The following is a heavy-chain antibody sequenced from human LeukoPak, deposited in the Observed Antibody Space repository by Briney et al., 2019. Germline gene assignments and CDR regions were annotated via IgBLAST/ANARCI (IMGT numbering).Heavy chain of an antibody. CDR1: GFTFSSYS. Sequence: TGGSLRLSCAVSGFTFSSYSMSWVRRAPGKGLEWVSYIGSSVSTRYYADSVKGRFTISRDNGKHSLYLQMNSLRAEDTAVYYCAREGSDFWSGYSKGYFDYWGQGTLVTVSS. V-gene: IGHV3-48*01. CDR3: AREGSDFWSGYSKGYFDY. D-gene: IGHD3-3*01. J-gene: IGHJ4*02. CDR2: IGSSVSTR.